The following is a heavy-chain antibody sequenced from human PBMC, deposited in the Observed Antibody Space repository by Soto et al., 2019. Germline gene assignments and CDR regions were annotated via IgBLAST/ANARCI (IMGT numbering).Heavy chain of an antibody. CDR1: GGSISRAGYS. CDR2: IYNSGST. J-gene: IGHJ4*02. Sequence: QLQLQESGSRLVKPSQTLSLTCAVSGGSISRAGYSWSWIRQSPGKGLEWIGYIYNSGSTFYNPSLKSRLTISVDRSKNQLSLQLTSVTAADTAVYYCASSRVVTTSFDYWGQGTLVTVSS. CDR3: ASSRVVTTSFDY. V-gene: IGHV4-30-2*06. D-gene: IGHD2-21*02.